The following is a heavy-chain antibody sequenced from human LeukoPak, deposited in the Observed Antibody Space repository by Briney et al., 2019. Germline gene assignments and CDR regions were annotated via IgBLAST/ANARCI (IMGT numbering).Heavy chain of an antibody. CDR2: INHSGST. CDR1: GGSFSANY. J-gene: IGHJ4*02. V-gene: IGHV4-34*01. D-gene: IGHD2-15*01. Sequence: PSETLSLTCAVYGGSFSANYWSWIRQPPGKGLEWIGEINHSGSTNYNPSLKSRVTISVDTSKNQFSLKLSSVTAADTAVYYCATHPPRKCTGGSCSDYWGQGTLVTVSS. CDR3: ATHPPRKCTGGSCSDY.